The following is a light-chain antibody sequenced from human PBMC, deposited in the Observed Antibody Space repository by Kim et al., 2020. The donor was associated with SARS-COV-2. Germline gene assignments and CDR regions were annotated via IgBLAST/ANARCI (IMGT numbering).Light chain of an antibody. CDR2: RNN. V-gene: IGLV2-14*02. CDR3: AAWDDSLSGWV. Sequence: QSALTQPASVSGSPGQSITISCTGTSSDVGSYNLVSWYQQHPGKAPKLLFYRNNQRPSGVPDRFSGSKSGTSASLAISGLRSEDEADYYCAAWDDSLSGWVFGGGTQLTVL. CDR1: SSDVGSYNL. J-gene: IGLJ3*02.